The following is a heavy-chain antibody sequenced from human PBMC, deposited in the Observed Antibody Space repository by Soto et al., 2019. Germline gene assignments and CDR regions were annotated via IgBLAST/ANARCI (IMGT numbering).Heavy chain of an antibody. CDR1: GYSISSGYY. J-gene: IGHJ4*02. CDR3: ASGVVVTLFDC. CDR2: IYHSGST. V-gene: IGHV4-38-2*01. Sequence: SETLSLTCAVSGYSISSGYYWGWIRQPPGKGLEWIGSIYHSGSTYYNPSLKSRVTISVDTSKNQFSLKLSSVTAADTAVYYCASGVVVTLFDCWGQWTLVTVSS. D-gene: IGHD3-22*01.